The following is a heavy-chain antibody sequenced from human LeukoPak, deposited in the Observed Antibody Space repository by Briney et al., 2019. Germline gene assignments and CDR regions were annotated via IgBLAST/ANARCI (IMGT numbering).Heavy chain of an antibody. J-gene: IGHJ4*02. CDR3: ARKYSSGWYSDY. D-gene: IGHD6-19*01. Sequence: GGSLRLSCTASGFTFSDYYMSWIRQAPGKGLEWVSYISSSGSTIYYADSVKGRFTISRDNAKNSLYLQMNSLRAEDTAVYYCARKYSSGWYSDYWGQGTLVTVSS. CDR1: GFTFSDYY. V-gene: IGHV3-11*01. CDR2: ISSSGSTI.